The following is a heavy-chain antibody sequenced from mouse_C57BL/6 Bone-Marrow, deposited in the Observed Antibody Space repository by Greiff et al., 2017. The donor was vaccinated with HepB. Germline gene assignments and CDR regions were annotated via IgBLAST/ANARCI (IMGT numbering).Heavy chain of an antibody. CDR3: ARDRPYYGSSYWFAY. D-gene: IGHD1-1*01. CDR1: GFTFSSYA. CDR2: ISDGGSYT. Sequence: DVQLVESGGGLVKPGGSLKLSCAASGFTFSSYAMSWVRQTPEKRLEWVATISDGGSYTYYPDNVKGRFTISRDNAKNNLYLQMSHLKSEDTAMYYCARDRPYYGSSYWFAYWGQGTLVTVSA. V-gene: IGHV5-4*01. J-gene: IGHJ3*01.